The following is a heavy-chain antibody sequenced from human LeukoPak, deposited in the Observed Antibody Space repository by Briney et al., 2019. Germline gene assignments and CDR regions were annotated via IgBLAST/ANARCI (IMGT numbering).Heavy chain of an antibody. CDR3: AKDSITMVRGVIRTDYYYYYYMDV. V-gene: IGHV3-30*02. CDR2: IRYDGSNK. Sequence: GGSLRLSCAASGFTFSSYGMHWVRQAPGKGLEWVAFIRYDGSNKYYADSVKGRFTISRDNSKNKLYLQMNSLRAEDTAVYYCAKDSITMVRGVIRTDYYYYYYMDVWGKGTTVTISS. J-gene: IGHJ6*03. CDR1: GFTFSSYG. D-gene: IGHD3-10*01.